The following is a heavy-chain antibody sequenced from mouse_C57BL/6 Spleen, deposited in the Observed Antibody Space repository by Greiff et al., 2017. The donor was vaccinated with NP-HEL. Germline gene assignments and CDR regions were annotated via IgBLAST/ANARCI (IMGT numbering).Heavy chain of an antibody. Sequence: VQLQQPGAELVRPGTSVKLSCKASGCTFTSYWMHWVKQRPGQGLEWIGVIDPSDSYTNYNQKFKGKATLTVDTSSSTAYMQLSSLTSEDSAVYYCASGLRRDGYAMDYWGQGTSVTVSS. D-gene: IGHD2-4*01. V-gene: IGHV1-59*01. CDR1: GCTFTSYW. CDR3: ASGLRRDGYAMDY. J-gene: IGHJ4*01. CDR2: IDPSDSYT.